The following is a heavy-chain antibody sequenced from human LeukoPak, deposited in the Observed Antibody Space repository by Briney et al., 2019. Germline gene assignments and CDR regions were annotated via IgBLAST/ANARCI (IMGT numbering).Heavy chain of an antibody. D-gene: IGHD4-17*01. V-gene: IGHV3-53*01. CDR2: IYNGDGA. Sequence: GGSLRLSCAASGFTVSSNYMSWVRQAPGKGLEWVSVIYNGDGAYYADSVKGRFTISRDNAKNSLYLQMNSLRAEDTAVYYCASPVSTVTTLTVGDYFDYWGQGTLVTVSS. CDR3: ASPVSTVTTLTVGDYFDY. J-gene: IGHJ4*02. CDR1: GFTVSSNY.